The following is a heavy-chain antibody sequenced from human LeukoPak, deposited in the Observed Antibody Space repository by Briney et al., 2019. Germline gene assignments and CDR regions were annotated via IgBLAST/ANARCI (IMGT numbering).Heavy chain of an antibody. CDR1: GFTFSSYW. D-gene: IGHD2-2*01. Sequence: GSLRLSCAASGFTFSSYWMSWVRQAPGKGLEWVANIKQDGSEKYYVDSVKGRFTISTDNAKNSLYLQMNSLRAEDTAVYYCARVRCSSTTCFFDYWGQGTLVTVSS. J-gene: IGHJ4*02. CDR2: IKQDGSEK. V-gene: IGHV3-7*01. CDR3: ARVRCSSTTCFFDY.